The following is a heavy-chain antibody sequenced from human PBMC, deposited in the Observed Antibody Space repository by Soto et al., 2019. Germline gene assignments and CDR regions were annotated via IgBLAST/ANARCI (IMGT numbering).Heavy chain of an antibody. J-gene: IGHJ4*02. Sequence: GGSLRLCCVAAGVTFSDSARHWVRQASGKGLEWVGRIRSKVNTYATAYAASVKGRFTISRDDSMNTAYLQMNSLKTEDTAVYYCTRRRDWTAMDPLDYWGQGTLVTVS. CDR3: TRRRDWTAMDPLDY. D-gene: IGHD5-18*01. CDR1: GVTFSDSA. V-gene: IGHV3-73*01. CDR2: IRSKVNTYAT.